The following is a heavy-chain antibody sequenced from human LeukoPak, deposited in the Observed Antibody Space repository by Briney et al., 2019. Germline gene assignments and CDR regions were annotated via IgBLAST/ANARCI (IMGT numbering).Heavy chain of an antibody. V-gene: IGHV3-21*01. J-gene: IGHJ3*02. CDR2: ISSSSSYI. Sequence: GGSLRLSCAASGFTFSSYSMNWARQAPGKGLEWVSSISSSSSYIYYADSVKGRFTISRDNAKNSLYLQMNSLRAEDTAVYYCARDPTGYSSGWYLFDAFDIWGQGTMVTVPS. CDR3: ARDPTGYSSGWYLFDAFDI. CDR1: GFTFSSYS. D-gene: IGHD6-19*01.